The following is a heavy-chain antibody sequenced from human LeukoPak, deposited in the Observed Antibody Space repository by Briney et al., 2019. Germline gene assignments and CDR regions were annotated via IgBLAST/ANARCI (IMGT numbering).Heavy chain of an antibody. Sequence: AETLSLTCTVSGVSISSYYWSWIRQPPGKGLEWMGNIYYRGSTNYNVSLERRLTITVDTSKNQFSLRLRSVTAADTAVDYCASAGVVTNPNSYWYFDHWGRGTLVTVSS. V-gene: IGHV4-59*01. CDR3: ASAGVVTNPNSYWYFDH. CDR2: IYYRGST. D-gene: IGHD3-3*01. J-gene: IGHJ2*01. CDR1: GVSISSYY.